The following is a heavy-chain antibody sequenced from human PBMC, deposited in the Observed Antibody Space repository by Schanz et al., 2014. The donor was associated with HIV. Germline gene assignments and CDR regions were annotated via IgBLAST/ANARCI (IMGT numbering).Heavy chain of an antibody. CDR1: GFTFSDFG. D-gene: IGHD2-15*01. Sequence: EVQMLESGGGLVQPGGSLRLSCAASGFTFSDFGMNWVRQAPGKGLEWVAYISSSGSTIYYADSVKGRFTISRDNSKNTLYLQMNSLRAEDTAVYYCARTHYSVVSSRAMDVWGQGTTITVSS. V-gene: IGHV3-48*01. CDR3: ARTHYSVVSSRAMDV. J-gene: IGHJ6*02. CDR2: ISSSGSTI.